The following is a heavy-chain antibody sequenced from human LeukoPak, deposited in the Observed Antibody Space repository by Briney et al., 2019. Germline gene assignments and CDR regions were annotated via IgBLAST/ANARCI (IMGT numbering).Heavy chain of an antibody. CDR1: GGSISSYY. J-gene: IGHJ4*02. CDR3: ARHRIGGPPAFDY. CDR2: IYYSGST. Sequence: SETLSLTCTVSGGSISSYYWSWIRQPPGKGLEWIGYIYYSGSTNYNPSLKSRVTISVDTSKNQFSLKLSSVTAADTAVYYCARHRIGGPPAFDYWGQGTLVTVSS. V-gene: IGHV4-59*08. D-gene: IGHD2-15*01.